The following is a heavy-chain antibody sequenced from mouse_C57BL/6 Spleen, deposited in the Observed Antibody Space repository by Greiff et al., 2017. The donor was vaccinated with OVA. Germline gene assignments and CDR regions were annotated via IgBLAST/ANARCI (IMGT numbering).Heavy chain of an antibody. J-gene: IGHJ4*01. Sequence: EVHLVESGEGLVKPGGSLKLSCAASGFTFSSYAMSWVRQTPEKRLEWVAYISSGGDYIYYADPVTGRFTISRDNARNTLYLQMSSLKSEDTAMSYCTRDFYDGYYNYAMDDWGQGTSVTVSS. CDR1: GFTFSSYA. V-gene: IGHV5-9-1*02. CDR2: ISSGGDYI. D-gene: IGHD2-3*01. CDR3: TRDFYDGYYNYAMDD.